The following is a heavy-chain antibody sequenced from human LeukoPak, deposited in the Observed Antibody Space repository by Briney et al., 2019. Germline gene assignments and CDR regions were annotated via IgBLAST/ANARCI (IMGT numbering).Heavy chain of an antibody. J-gene: IGHJ4*02. Sequence: PSETLSLTCTVSGGSISSYYWSWIRQPPGKGLEWIGYIYTSGSTNYNPSLKSRVTISVDTSKNQFSLKLSSVTAADTAVYYCARLNYEFWSGYYFDYWGQGTLVTVSS. V-gene: IGHV4-4*09. CDR1: GGSISSYY. D-gene: IGHD3-3*01. CDR2: IYTSGST. CDR3: ARLNYEFWSGYYFDY.